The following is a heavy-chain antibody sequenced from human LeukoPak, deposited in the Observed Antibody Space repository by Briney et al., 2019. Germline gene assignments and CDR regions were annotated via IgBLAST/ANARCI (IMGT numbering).Heavy chain of an antibody. V-gene: IGHV1-2*04. CDR2: INPNSGGT. CDR3: ARDRSGSYFGMGLWYFDL. CDR1: GYTFTGYY. Sequence: ASVNVSCKASGYTFTGYYMHWVRQAPGQGLEWMGWINPNSGGTNYAQKFQGWVTMTRDTSISTAYMELSRLRSDDTAVYYCARDRSGSYFGMGLWYFDLWGRGTLVTVSS. J-gene: IGHJ2*01. D-gene: IGHD1-26*01.